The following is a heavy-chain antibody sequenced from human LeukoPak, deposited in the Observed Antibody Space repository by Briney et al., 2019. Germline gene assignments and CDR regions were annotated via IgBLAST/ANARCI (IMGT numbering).Heavy chain of an antibody. V-gene: IGHV4-39*07. Sequence: PSETLSLTCTVAGDSISSSSYYWDWIRQPPGKGLEWIGDIYNSGSTNYNPSLKSRVTISVDTSKNQFSLKLSSVTAADTAVYYCARRSRWFVGANFGYWGQGTLVTVSS. CDR2: IYNSGST. CDR3: ARRSRWFVGANFGY. J-gene: IGHJ4*02. CDR1: GDSISSSSYY. D-gene: IGHD3-16*01.